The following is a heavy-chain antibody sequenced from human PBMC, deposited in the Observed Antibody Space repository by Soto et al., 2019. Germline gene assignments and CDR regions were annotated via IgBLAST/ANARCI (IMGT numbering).Heavy chain of an antibody. CDR3: ARDHYYYYMDV. J-gene: IGHJ6*03. CDR2: ISAYNGNT. V-gene: IGHV1-18*01. Sequence: GSSVKVSCKTSGYTFTSYGVTWVRQAPGQGLEWMGWISAYNGNTNYAQKLQGRVTMTTDTSTSTAYMELRSLRSDDTAVYYCARDHYYYYMDVWGKGTTVTVSS. CDR1: GYTFTSYG.